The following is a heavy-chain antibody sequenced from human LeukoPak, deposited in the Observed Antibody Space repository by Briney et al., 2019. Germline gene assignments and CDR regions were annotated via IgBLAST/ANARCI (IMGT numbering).Heavy chain of an antibody. D-gene: IGHD3-22*01. CDR3: AKGSRITMIVDYAFDI. J-gene: IGHJ3*02. CDR2: ISYDGSNK. CDR1: GFTFSSYA. Sequence: PGGSLRLSCAASGFTFSSYAMHWVRQAPGKGLEWVAVISYDGSNKYYADSVKGRFTISRDNSKNTLYLQMNSLRAEDTAVYYCAKGSRITMIVDYAFDIWGQGTMVTVSS. V-gene: IGHV3-30-3*01.